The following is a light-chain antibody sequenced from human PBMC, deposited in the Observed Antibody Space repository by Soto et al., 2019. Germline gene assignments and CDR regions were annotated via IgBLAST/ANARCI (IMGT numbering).Light chain of an antibody. J-gene: IGLJ3*02. CDR3: CSYAGSATWV. Sequence: QSALTQPASVSGSPGQSITISCTGASSDVGHYDLVSWYQQHPGKAPKLMISEVTKRPSGVSNRFSGSKSGNTASLTISGLQAEDEADYYCCSYAGSATWVFGGGTKVTVL. V-gene: IGLV2-23*02. CDR2: EVT. CDR1: SSDVGHYDL.